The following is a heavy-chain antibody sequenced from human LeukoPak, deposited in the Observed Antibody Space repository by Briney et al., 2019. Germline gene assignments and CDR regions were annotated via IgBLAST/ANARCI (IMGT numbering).Heavy chain of an antibody. D-gene: IGHD3-22*01. CDR2: IYYSGNT. Sequence: SETLSLTCTVSGASISSSSYYWGWIRQPPGKGLEWIGSIYYSGNTYYNPSLKSRVTISVDTSKNQFSLKLSSVTAADTAVYYCAKSNGYGLVDIWGRGTMVTVSS. V-gene: IGHV4-39*07. CDR1: GASISSSSYY. CDR3: AKSNGYGLVDI. J-gene: IGHJ3*02.